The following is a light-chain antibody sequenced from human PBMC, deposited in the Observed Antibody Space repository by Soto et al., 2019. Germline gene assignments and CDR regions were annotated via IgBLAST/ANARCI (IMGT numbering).Light chain of an antibody. V-gene: IGKV3-11*01. CDR2: DST. Sequence: DIVMTQSPATLSLSPGERGTLSCRASQSIHTSLAWYQQKSGKPPRLVIYDSTLRANGVPDRFGGSRSGTEFTLTINSLEPEDFAVYYCQQRNVWPPITFGQGTRLEIK. CDR1: QSIHTS. J-gene: IGKJ5*01. CDR3: QQRNVWPPIT.